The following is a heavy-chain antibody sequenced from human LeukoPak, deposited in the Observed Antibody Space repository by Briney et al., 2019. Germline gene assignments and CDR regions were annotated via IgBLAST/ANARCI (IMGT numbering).Heavy chain of an antibody. Sequence: SETLSLTCTVSGGSITSDIFYWNWIRQHPGKGREWIGSIHNSRGTSYHPSLGSRLTISVDTSENQFFLKMSYVTAADTAMYYCGKVGGNSNSWGQGTLVTVSS. V-gene: IGHV4-31*03. CDR1: GGSITSDIFY. D-gene: IGHD4-23*01. CDR3: GKVGGNSNS. CDR2: IHNSRGT. J-gene: IGHJ5*02.